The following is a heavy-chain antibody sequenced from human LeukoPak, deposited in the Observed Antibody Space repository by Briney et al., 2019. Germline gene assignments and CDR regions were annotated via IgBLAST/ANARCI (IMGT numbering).Heavy chain of an antibody. J-gene: IGHJ4*02. CDR1: GYTFTGYY. Sequence: ASVKVSCKASGYTFTGYYMHWVRQAPGQGLEWMGWINPNSGGTNYAQKFPGWVTMTRDTSISTAYMELSRLRSDDTAVYFCARGLTYYYGSGSYPYFDYWAREPWSPSPQ. CDR2: INPNSGGT. CDR3: ARGLTYYYGSGSYPYFDY. V-gene: IGHV1-2*04. D-gene: IGHD3-10*01.